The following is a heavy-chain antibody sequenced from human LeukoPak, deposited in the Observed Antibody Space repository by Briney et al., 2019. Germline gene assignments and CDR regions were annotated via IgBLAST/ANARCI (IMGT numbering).Heavy chain of an antibody. V-gene: IGHV3-48*03. CDR3: ARNSGSYMNLYYYYGMDV. Sequence: WGSLRLSCAASGFTFSSYEMNWVRQAPGKGLEWVSYISSSGSTIYYADSVKGRFTISRDNAKNSLYLQMNSLRAEDTAVYYCARNSGSYMNLYYYYGMDVWGKGTTVTVSS. CDR1: GFTFSSYE. CDR2: ISSSGSTI. J-gene: IGHJ6*04. D-gene: IGHD3-10*01.